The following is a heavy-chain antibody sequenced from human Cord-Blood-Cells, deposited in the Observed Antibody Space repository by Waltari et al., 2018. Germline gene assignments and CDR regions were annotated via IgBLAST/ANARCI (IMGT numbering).Heavy chain of an antibody. V-gene: IGHV3-21*01. Sequence: EVQLVESGGGLVKPGGSLRLSCAASGFTFSSYSMNWARQAPGKGLEWVSSISSSSSYIYYADSVKGRFTISRDNAKNSLYLQMNSLRAEDTAVYYCARDSTTGTTGYWGQGTLVTVSS. CDR2: ISSSSSYI. CDR3: ARDSTTGTTGY. J-gene: IGHJ4*02. CDR1: GFTFSSYS. D-gene: IGHD1-7*01.